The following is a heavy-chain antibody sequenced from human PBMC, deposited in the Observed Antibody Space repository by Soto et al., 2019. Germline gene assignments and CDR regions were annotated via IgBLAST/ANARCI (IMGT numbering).Heavy chain of an antibody. CDR1: GGSFSGYY. Sequence: QVQLQQWGAGLLKPSETLSLTCAVYGGSFSGYYWSWIRQPPGKGLEGIGEINHSESTNYNPSLKSRVTISVDASKNQFSLTMRSVTAADTAVYYCERLFTARLYYYYYSLDVWGQGTTVTVSS. V-gene: IGHV4-34*01. D-gene: IGHD6-6*01. CDR2: INHSEST. J-gene: IGHJ6*02. CDR3: ERLFTARLYYYYYSLDV.